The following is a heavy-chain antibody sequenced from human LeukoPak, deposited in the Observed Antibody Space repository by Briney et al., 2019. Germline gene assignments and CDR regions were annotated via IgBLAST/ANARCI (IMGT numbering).Heavy chain of an antibody. J-gene: IGHJ4*02. V-gene: IGHV3-21*01. D-gene: IGHD4-23*01. Sequence: KPGGSLRLSCAASGFTFSTYSMNWVRQAPGKGLEWVSSIDGSSSYMHYAESVKGRFTISRDNAKSSLFLQMDSLRAEDTAVYYCARDLRYYGGEAYFEYWGQGTLVTVSS. CDR3: ARDLRYYGGEAYFEY. CDR1: GFTFSTYS. CDR2: IDGSSSYM.